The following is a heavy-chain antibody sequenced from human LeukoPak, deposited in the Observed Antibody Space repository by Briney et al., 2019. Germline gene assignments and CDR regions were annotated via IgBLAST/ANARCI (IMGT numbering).Heavy chain of an antibody. D-gene: IGHD5-12*01. J-gene: IGHJ4*02. CDR2: IYSDGTT. V-gene: IGHV3-66*02. Sequence: NPGGSLRLSCVASGFTVSSNYMSWVRQAPGKGLEWVSTIYSDGTTTYANSVKGRFTFSRDNSKNTLYLQMNSLRTEDTAVYYCARTGVVASTPPECYFDSWGQGTLVTVSS. CDR3: ARTGVVASTPPECYFDS. CDR1: GFTVSSNY.